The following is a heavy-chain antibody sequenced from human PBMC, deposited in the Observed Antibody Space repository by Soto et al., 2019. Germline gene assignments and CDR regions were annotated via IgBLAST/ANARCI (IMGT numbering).Heavy chain of an antibody. CDR2: IYSGGST. V-gene: IGHV3-53*01. Sequence: EVQLVESGGGLIQPGGSLRLSCAASGFTVSSNYMSWVRQAPGKGLEWVSVIYSGGSTYYADSVKGRFTISRDNSKNTLYLQMNSLRAEDTAVYYCAKEEDSDIVDPNPLDYWGQGTLVTVSS. J-gene: IGHJ4*02. CDR1: GFTVSSNY. D-gene: IGHD5-12*01. CDR3: AKEEDSDIVDPNPLDY.